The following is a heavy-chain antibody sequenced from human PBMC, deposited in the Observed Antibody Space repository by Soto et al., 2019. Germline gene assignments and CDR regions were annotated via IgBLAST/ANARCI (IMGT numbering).Heavy chain of an antibody. V-gene: IGHV4-4*07. CDR2: IDTSGST. J-gene: IGHJ4*02. CDR1: GGAISNYY. CDR3: ARGGQDFWSGPFDY. D-gene: IGHD3-3*01. Sequence: LSLPYTVSGGAISNYYCNWIRQPAGKGLEWIGRIDTSGSTNYNPSLKSRVTMSVDTSKQEFSLKLSSVTAADTALYYCARGGQDFWSGPFDYWGRGALVTVSS.